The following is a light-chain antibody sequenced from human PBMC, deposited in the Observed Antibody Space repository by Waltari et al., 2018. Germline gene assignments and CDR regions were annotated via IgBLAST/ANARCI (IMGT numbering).Light chain of an antibody. CDR3: SSYTISSAIFI. J-gene: IGLJ2*01. Sequence: QSALTQPPSVSGSLGQSITISCTGTSSNVGHYNYVSWYQHHPDNAPKLIIYEVTNRPSGVSTRFSGSKSGNTASLTISGLQAEDEAFYYCSSYTISSAIFIFGGGTKVTV. CDR1: SSNVGHYNY. V-gene: IGLV2-14*01. CDR2: EVT.